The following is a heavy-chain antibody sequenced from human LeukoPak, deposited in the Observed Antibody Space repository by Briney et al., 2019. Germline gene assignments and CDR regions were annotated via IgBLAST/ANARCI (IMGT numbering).Heavy chain of an antibody. V-gene: IGHV3-21*01. J-gene: IGHJ6*03. CDR1: GFTFSSYS. D-gene: IGHD3-16*01. CDR2: ISSSSYI. CDR3: ARAPTWTGYYYYMDV. Sequence: GGSLRLSCAASGFTFSSYSMNWVRQAPGKGLEWVSSISSSSYIYYADSVKGRFTISRDNAKNSLYLQMNSLRAEDTAVYYCARAPTWTGYYYYMDVWGKGTTVTVSS.